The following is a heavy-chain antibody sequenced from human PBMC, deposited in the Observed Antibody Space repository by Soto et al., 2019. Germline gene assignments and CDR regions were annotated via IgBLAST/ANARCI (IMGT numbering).Heavy chain of an antibody. V-gene: IGHV3-30-3*01. J-gene: IGHJ3*02. CDR2: ISYDGSNK. D-gene: IGHD6-19*01. CDR3: ARPYRRLVASESSVFDAFDI. CDR1: GFTFSSYA. Sequence: LRLSCAASGFTFSSYAMHWVRQAPGKGLEWVAVISYDGSNKYYADSVKGRFTISRDNSKNTLYLQMNSLRAEDTAVYYCARPYRRLVASESSVFDAFDIWGQGTMVTVSS.